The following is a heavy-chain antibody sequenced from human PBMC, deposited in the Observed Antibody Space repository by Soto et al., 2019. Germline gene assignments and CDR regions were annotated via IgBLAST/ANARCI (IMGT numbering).Heavy chain of an antibody. CDR3: AKGQRYCTSASSYFLPRVDDP. CDR1: GFTFDDYA. J-gene: IGHJ5*02. V-gene: IGHV3-9*01. D-gene: IGHD2-2*01. Sequence: EVQLVESGGGLVQPGRSLRLSCAASGFTFDDYAMHWVRQGPGKGLEWVSGISSNSGSVGYADSVQGRFIISRDNAQNSLYLQMNSLRPEDTAWYYCAKGQRYCTSASSYFLPRVDDPWGRGTLVTVSS. CDR2: ISSNSGSV.